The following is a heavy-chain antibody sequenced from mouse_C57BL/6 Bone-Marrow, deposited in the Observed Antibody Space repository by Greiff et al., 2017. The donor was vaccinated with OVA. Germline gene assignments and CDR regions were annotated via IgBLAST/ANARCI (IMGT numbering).Heavy chain of an antibody. CDR2: IDPSDSYT. Sequence: QVQLQQPGAELVMPGASVKLSCKASGYTFTSYWMHWVKQRPGQGLEWIGEIDPSDSYTNYNQKFKGKSTLTVDKSSSTAYMQLSSLTSEDSAGYYCARSRGGSGYGAWFAYWGQGTLVTVSA. D-gene: IGHD3-2*02. V-gene: IGHV1-69*01. CDR3: ARSRGGSGYGAWFAY. CDR1: GYTFTSYW. J-gene: IGHJ3*01.